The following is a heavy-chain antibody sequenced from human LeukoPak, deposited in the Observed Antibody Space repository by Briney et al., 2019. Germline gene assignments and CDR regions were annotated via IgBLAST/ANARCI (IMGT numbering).Heavy chain of an antibody. CDR1: YS. CDR2: ISNSISTI. J-gene: IGHJ4*02. D-gene: IGHD3-10*01. Sequence: YSXNWGRQAPGKGREGVSYISNSISTIYYAASLKCRFTISRDNAKTSLYLQINSLRAEDTAVYYCARDPSDYGSGILNFDYWGQGTLVTVSS. V-gene: IGHV3-48*01. CDR3: ARDPSDYGSGILNFDY.